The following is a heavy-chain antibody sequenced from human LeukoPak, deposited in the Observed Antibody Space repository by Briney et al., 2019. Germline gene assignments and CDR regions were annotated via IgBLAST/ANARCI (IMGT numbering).Heavy chain of an antibody. V-gene: IGHV3-23*01. CDR2: ISGSGGST. Sequence: GGSLRLSCAASGFTFSSYEMNWVRQAPGKGLEWVSAISGSGGSTYYADSVKGRFTISRDNSKNTLYLQMNSLRAEDTAVYYCAKDGIRVAAAKYWGQGTLVTVSS. CDR3: AKDGIRVAAAKY. CDR1: GFTFSSYE. J-gene: IGHJ4*02. D-gene: IGHD6-13*01.